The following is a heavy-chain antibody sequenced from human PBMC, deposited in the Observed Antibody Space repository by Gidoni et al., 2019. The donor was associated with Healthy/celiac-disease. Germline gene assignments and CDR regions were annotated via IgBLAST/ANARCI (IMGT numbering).Heavy chain of an antibody. D-gene: IGHD6-19*01. J-gene: IGHJ6*02. V-gene: IGHV3-23*01. CDR1: GFPFSSYA. CDR2: ISGSGGST. Sequence: EVQLLESGGGLVQPGGSLRLSCEASGFPFSSYAMSWVRQAPGTGLEWVSVISGSGGSTYYADSVKGRFTISRDNSKNTLYLQMNSLRAEDTAVYYCAKEWLVRTLWELAYGMDVWGQGTTVTVSS. CDR3: AKEWLVRTLWELAYGMDV.